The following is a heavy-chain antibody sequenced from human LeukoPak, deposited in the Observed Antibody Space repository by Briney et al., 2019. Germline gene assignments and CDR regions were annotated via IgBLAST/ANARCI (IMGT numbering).Heavy chain of an antibody. V-gene: IGHV3-21*01. J-gene: IGHJ5*02. Sequence: GGSLRLSCAASGFTFSSYSMNWVRQAPGKGLEGVSSISSSSSYIYYADSVKGRFTISRDNAKNSLYLQMNSLRAEDTAVYYCARDRYSSSSEFDPWGQGTLVTVSS. D-gene: IGHD6-13*01. CDR2: ISSSSSYI. CDR3: ARDRYSSSSEFDP. CDR1: GFTFSSYS.